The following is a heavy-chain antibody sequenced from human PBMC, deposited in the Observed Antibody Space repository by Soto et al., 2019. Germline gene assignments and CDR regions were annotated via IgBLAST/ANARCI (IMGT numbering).Heavy chain of an antibody. CDR3: AKDGKRLAVAAYIDY. CDR2: ISWNSITI. CDR1: GFTFQDYG. J-gene: IGHJ4*02. Sequence: EVQLVESGGGLVQPGRSLRLSCAVSGFTFQDYGMHWVRQAPGKGLEWVSGISWNSITIDYADSVKGRFTISRDNAKNSLYLVMSSLTAEDTAFYYCAKDGKRLAVAAYIDYWGQGTLVTVSS. V-gene: IGHV3-9*01. D-gene: IGHD6-19*01.